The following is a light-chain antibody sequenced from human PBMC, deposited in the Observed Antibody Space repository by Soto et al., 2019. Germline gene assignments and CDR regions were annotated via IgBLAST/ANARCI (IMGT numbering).Light chain of an antibody. CDR1: SSDVGGYNY. V-gene: IGLV2-11*01. CDR2: DVS. J-gene: IGLJ1*01. Sequence: QSVLTQPRSVSGSPGQSVTISCTGTSSDVGGYNYVSWYQQHPGKAPKLMIYDVSKRPSGVPDRFSGSKSGNTASLTLSGLPAEDEADYYRCSYAGSYTLYVFGTGTHLTVL. CDR3: CSYAGSYTLYV.